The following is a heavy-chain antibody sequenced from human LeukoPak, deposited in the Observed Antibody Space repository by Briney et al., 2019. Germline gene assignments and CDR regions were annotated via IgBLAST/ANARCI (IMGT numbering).Heavy chain of an antibody. CDR3: ARDRAIVVVPAAMTHNWFDP. D-gene: IGHD2-2*01. CDR1: GYTFTGYY. V-gene: IGHV1-2*02. J-gene: IGHJ5*02. CDR2: INPNSGGT. Sequence: ASVKVSCKASGYTFTGYYMHWVRQAPGQGLEWMGWINPNSGGTNYAQKFQGRVTMTRDTSISTAYMELSRLRSDDTAVYYCARDRAIVVVPAAMTHNWFDPWGQGTLVTVSS.